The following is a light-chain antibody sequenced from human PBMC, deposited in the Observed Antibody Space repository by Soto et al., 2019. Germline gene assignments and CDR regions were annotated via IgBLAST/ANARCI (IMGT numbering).Light chain of an antibody. CDR2: AAS. CDR1: QSISSY. J-gene: IGKJ1*01. Sequence: DIQMTQSPSSLSASVGDRVTITCRASQSISSYLNWYQQKPGKAPKLLIYAASSLQSGVPSRFSGSGSGTDFTLTISSXQPEDFATYHCQQSYSTLRTFGQGTKVDIK. CDR3: QQSYSTLRT. V-gene: IGKV1-39*01.